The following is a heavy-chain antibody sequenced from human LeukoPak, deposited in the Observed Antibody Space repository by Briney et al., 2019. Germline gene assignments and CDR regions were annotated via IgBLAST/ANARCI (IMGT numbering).Heavy chain of an antibody. CDR1: GFTVSSND. D-gene: IGHD2-15*01. V-gene: IGHV3-53*01. J-gene: IGHJ4*03. CDR2: IYSGGST. Sequence: PGGSLRLSCAASGFTVSSNDMSWVRQAPGKGLEWASIIYSGGSTNHSASVKSRFTISRDNSKNTLYLHMNSLRAEDTAVYYCATSVGRYYFDYWGQGTMVTVSS. CDR3: ATSVGRYYFDY.